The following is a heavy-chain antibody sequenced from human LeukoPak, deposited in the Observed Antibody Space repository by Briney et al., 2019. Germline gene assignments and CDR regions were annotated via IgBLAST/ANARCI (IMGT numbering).Heavy chain of an antibody. Sequence: ASVKVSCKASGYTFTSYYMHWVRQAPGQGLEWMGIINPSGGGTNYAQKFQGRVTMTRDTSISTAYMELSRLRSDDTAVYYCARGGFVVVPAAMAGWFDPWGQGTLVTVSS. CDR1: GYTFTSYY. D-gene: IGHD2-2*01. J-gene: IGHJ5*02. V-gene: IGHV1-2*02. CDR3: ARGGFVVVPAAMAGWFDP. CDR2: INPSGGGT.